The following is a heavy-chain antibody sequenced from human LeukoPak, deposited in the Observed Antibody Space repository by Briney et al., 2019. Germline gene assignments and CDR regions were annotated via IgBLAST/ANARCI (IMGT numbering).Heavy chain of an antibody. CDR2: ITWDGDNT. D-gene: IGHD6-13*01. V-gene: IGHV3-43D*03. Sequence: GGSLRLSCAASGFTFDDYAMHWVRHAPGKSLEWVSLITWDGDNTYYANSVKGRFTISRDNSKNSLYLQMNSLRAEDTALYYCAKGTSSWHEFDYWGQGTLVTVSS. J-gene: IGHJ4*02. CDR1: GFTFDDYA. CDR3: AKGTSSWHEFDY.